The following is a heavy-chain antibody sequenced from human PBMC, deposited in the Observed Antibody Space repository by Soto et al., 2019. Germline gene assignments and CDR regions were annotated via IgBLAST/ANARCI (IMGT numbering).Heavy chain of an antibody. CDR1: GFTFSSCA. D-gene: IGHD2-2*02. CDR3: ARDLGYSLFDY. J-gene: IGHJ4*02. V-gene: IGHV3-30*03. CDR2: VTPDGSLY. Sequence: VGSLRLSCVASGFTFSSCAMHWVRQVPGKGLEWLAVVTPDGSLYPYGDSVKGRFTISRDNAKNSLYLQMNSLRDEDTAVYYCARDLGYSLFDYWGQGTLVTV.